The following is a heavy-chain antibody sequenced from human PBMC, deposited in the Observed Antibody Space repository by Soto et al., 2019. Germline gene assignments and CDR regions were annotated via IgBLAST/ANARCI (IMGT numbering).Heavy chain of an antibody. Sequence: PGESLKISCKGSGYTFATHWIAWVRQMPGKGLEWMGIIYPGDSDTRYSPSFQGQVTISADKSISTAYLQWSSLKASDTAMYYCARGSGSSSSGLRFDYWGQGTLVTVSS. CDR1: GYTFATHW. J-gene: IGHJ4*02. V-gene: IGHV5-51*01. CDR2: IYPGDSDT. CDR3: ARGSGSSSSGLRFDY. D-gene: IGHD6-6*01.